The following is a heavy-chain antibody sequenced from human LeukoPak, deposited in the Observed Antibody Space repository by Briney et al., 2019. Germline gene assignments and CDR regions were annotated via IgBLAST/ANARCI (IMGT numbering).Heavy chain of an antibody. V-gene: IGHV4-34*01. CDR1: GGSFSGYY. D-gene: IGHD3-22*01. J-gene: IGHJ4*02. CDR3: ASLLDSSGYYSVPDY. CDR2: INHSGST. Sequence: SETLSLTXAVYGGSFSGYYWSWIRQPPGKGLEWIGEINHSGSTNYNPSLKSRVTISVDTSKNQFSLKLSSVTAADTAVYYCASLLDSSGYYSVPDYWGQGTLVTVSS.